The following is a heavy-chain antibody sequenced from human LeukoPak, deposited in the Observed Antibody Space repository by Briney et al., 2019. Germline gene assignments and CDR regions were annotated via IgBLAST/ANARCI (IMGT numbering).Heavy chain of an antibody. D-gene: IGHD1-26*01. Sequence: GGSLRLSCAASGFTVSSNYMSWVRQAPGKGLEWVSVIYSGGSTYYADSVKGRFTISGDNSKNTLYLQMNSLRAEDTAVYYCASSGSYGSFWFDPWGQGTLVTVSS. J-gene: IGHJ5*02. V-gene: IGHV3-53*01. CDR1: GFTVSSNY. CDR3: ASSGSYGSFWFDP. CDR2: IYSGGST.